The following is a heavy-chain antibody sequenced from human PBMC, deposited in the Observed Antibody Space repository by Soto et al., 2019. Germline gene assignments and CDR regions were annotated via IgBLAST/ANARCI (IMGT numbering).Heavy chain of an antibody. CDR2: VSASGTGT. J-gene: IGHJ4*02. V-gene: IGHV3-23*01. Sequence: EVQLLESGGGLVQPGGSLRLSCAASGFTFRSYAMSWVRQAPGKGLEWVSAVSASGTGTYYSDSVKGRFTISRDNSKNTLYLQMIRLRAEDTALYYCARDQVASYGLYYFDYWGQGTLVTVSS. D-gene: IGHD5-18*01. CDR3: ARDQVASYGLYYFDY. CDR1: GFTFRSYA.